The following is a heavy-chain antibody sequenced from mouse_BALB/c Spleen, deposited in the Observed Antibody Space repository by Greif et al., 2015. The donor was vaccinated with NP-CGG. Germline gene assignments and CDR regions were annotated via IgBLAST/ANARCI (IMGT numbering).Heavy chain of an antibody. Sequence: QVQLQQSRPGLVAPSQSLSITCTVSGFSLTSYGVHWVRQPPGKGLEWLGVIWAGGSTNYNSALMSRLSISKDNSKSQVSLKMNSLQTDDTAMYYCASGGGTYYFDYWGQGTTLTVSS. D-gene: IGHD4-1*01. CDR1: GFSLTSYG. CDR2: IWAGGST. J-gene: IGHJ2*01. V-gene: IGHV2-9*02. CDR3: ASGGGTYYFDY.